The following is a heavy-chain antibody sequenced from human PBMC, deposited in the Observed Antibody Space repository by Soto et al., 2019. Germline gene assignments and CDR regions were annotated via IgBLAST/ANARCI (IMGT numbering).Heavy chain of an antibody. Sequence: GGSLRLSCAASGFTFSSYAMHWVRQAPGKGLEWVAVISYDGSNKYYADSVKGRFTISRDNSKNTLYLQMNSLRAEDTAVYYCARDPIVLMVYAPDDAFDIWGQGTMVTVSS. CDR3: ARDPIVLMVYAPDDAFDI. CDR1: GFTFSSYA. J-gene: IGHJ3*02. D-gene: IGHD2-8*01. CDR2: ISYDGSNK. V-gene: IGHV3-30-3*01.